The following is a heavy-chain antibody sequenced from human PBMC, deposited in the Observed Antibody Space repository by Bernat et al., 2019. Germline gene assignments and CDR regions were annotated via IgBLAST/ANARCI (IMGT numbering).Heavy chain of an antibody. V-gene: IGHV3-33*01. CDR1: GFTFSSYG. J-gene: IGHJ4*02. CDR3: ARDGYDILTGPHDY. D-gene: IGHD3-9*01. Sequence: QVQLVESGGGVVQPGRSLRLSCAASGFTFSSYGMHWVRQAPGKGLEWVAVIWYDGSNKYYADSVKGRFTISSDNSKNTLYLQMNSLRDEDTALYYCARDGYDILTGPHDYWGQGTLVTVSS. CDR2: IWYDGSNK.